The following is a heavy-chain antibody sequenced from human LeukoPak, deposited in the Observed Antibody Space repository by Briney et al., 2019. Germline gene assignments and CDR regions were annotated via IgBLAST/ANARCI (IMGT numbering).Heavy chain of an antibody. J-gene: IGHJ5*02. D-gene: IGHD3-22*01. CDR2: INPSGGST. CDR1: GYTFTSYY. CDR3: ARTVVRNWFDP. Sequence: GSVTVSCKASGYTFTSYYMHWVRQAPGQGLEGMGIINPSGGSTSYAQKFQGRVTMTRDTSTSTVYMELSSLRSEDTAVYYCARTVVRNWFDPWGQGTLVTVSS. V-gene: IGHV1-46*01.